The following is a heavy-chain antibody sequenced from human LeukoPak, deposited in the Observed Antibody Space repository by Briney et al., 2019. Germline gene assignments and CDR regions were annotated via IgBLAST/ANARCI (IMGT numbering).Heavy chain of an antibody. D-gene: IGHD6-6*01. V-gene: IGHV3-48*02. CDR2: ISSGGTAI. J-gene: IGHJ4*02. CDR3: ARDSTSWYF. CDR1: GFTFSSYS. Sequence: GGSLRLSCAASGFTFSSYSMHWVRQALGKGLEWVSYISSGGTAIYYAHSVKGRFTISRDKAKNTLYLQMNSLRDEDTAVYYCARDSTSWYFWGQGTLVTVSS.